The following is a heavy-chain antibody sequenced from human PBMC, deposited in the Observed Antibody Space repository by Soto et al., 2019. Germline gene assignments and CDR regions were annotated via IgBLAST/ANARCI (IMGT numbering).Heavy chain of an antibody. J-gene: IGHJ5*02. V-gene: IGHV4-30-2*01. D-gene: IGHD2-2*01. CDR2: IYHSGST. Sequence: QLQLQESGSGLVKPSQTLSLTCAVSGGSISSGGYSWSWIRQPPGKGLEWIGYIYHSGSTYYNPSLKSRVTISEDRSKNQFSLKLSSVTAADTAVYYCARGPSTPPGTHWFDPWGQGTLVTVSS. CDR3: ARGPSTPPGTHWFDP. CDR1: GGSISSGGYS.